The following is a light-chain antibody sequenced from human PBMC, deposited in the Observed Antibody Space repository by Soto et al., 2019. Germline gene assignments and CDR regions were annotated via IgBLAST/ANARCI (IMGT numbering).Light chain of an antibody. Sequence: ETVLTQSPGTLSLSPGERASLSCRASSTVDSIYLAWYQQKPGQAPRLLIYGATNRATGIPDRFSGSGSGTDFTLTISRLEPEDFAVYYCHQYESWTFGQGTKVDIK. V-gene: IGKV3-20*01. J-gene: IGKJ1*01. CDR2: GAT. CDR3: HQYESWT. CDR1: STVDSIY.